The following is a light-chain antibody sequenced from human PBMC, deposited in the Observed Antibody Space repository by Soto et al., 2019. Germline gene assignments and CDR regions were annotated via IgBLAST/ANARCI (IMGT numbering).Light chain of an antibody. Sequence: EIVLTQSPGTLSLSPGERATLSCRASQSVASSYLAWYQQKPGQAPRLLIYGASSRATGIPDRFSGSVSGTDLTLTINRLEPEDFAVYYCQQYGSAQITFGQGTRLEI. V-gene: IGKV3-20*01. J-gene: IGKJ5*01. CDR2: GAS. CDR3: QQYGSAQIT. CDR1: QSVASSY.